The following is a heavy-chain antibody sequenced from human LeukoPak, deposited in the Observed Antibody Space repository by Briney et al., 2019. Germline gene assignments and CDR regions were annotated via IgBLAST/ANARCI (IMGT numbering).Heavy chain of an antibody. D-gene: IGHD6-13*01. V-gene: IGHV3-48*03. CDR3: ARDREGKAAAGRYYYYGMDV. Sequence: QPGGSLRLSCAASGFTFSSYEMNWVRQAPGKGLEWVSYISSSGSTIYYADSVKGRFTISRDNAKNSLYLQMNSLRAEDTAVYYCARDREGKAAAGRYYYYGMDVWGQGTTVTVSS. CDR1: GFTFSSYE. CDR2: ISSSGSTI. J-gene: IGHJ6*02.